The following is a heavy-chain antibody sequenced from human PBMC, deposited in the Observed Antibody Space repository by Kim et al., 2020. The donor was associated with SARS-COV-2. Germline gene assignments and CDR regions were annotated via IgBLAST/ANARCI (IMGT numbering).Heavy chain of an antibody. CDR2: INTNTGNP. J-gene: IGHJ6*02. V-gene: IGHV7-4-1*02. D-gene: IGHD3-3*01. CDR3: ARGERSTFFGVGISRTYGMDV. CDR1: GYTFTSYA. Sequence: ASVKVSCKASGYTFTSYAMNWVRQAPGQGLEWMGWINTNTGNPTYAQGFTGRFVFSLDTSVSTAYLQISSLKAEDTAVYYCARGERSTFFGVGISRTYGMDVWRQGTTVTVSS.